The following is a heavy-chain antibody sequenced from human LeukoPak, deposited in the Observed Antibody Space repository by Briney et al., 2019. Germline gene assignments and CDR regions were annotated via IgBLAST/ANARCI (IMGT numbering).Heavy chain of an antibody. J-gene: IGHJ4*02. D-gene: IGHD3-22*01. V-gene: IGHV3-73*01. CDR3: TRDYYDSSGYYQGDY. CDR2: IRSKANSYAT. Sequence: PGGSLRLSCAASGFTFSGSAMHWVRQASGKGLEWVGRIRSKANSYATAYAASVKGRFTISRDDSKNTAYLQMNSLKTEDTAVYYCTRDYYDSSGYYQGDYWGQGTLVTVSS. CDR1: GFTFSGSA.